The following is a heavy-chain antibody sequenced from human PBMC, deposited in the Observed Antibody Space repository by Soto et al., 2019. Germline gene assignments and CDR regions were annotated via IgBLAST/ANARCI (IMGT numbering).Heavy chain of an antibody. CDR1: GGSISSGGYY. J-gene: IGHJ4*02. V-gene: IGHV4-31*03. CDR2: IYYSGST. CDR3: ARSSQSTVTTFGY. Sequence: SETLSLTCTVSGGSISSGGYYWSWIRQHPGKGLEWIGYIYYSGSTYYNPSLKSRVTISVDTSKNQFSLKLSSVTAADTAVYYCARSSQSTVTTFGYWGQGTLVTVSS. D-gene: IGHD4-17*01.